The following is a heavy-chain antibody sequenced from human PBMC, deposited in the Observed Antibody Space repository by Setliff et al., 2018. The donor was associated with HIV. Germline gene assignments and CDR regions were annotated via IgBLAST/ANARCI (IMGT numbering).Heavy chain of an antibody. V-gene: IGHV4-4*07. CDR3: ARGGRSDGYHIAS. D-gene: IGHD2-15*01. CDR2: IYTSGST. Sequence: SETLSLTCIVSGGSINSYYWSWIRQPAGKGLEWIGRIYTSGSTNYNPSLKSRVTMSVDTSKNQFSLTLTSVTAADTAVYYCARGGRSDGYHIASWGQGILVTVSS. CDR1: GGSINSYY. J-gene: IGHJ4*02.